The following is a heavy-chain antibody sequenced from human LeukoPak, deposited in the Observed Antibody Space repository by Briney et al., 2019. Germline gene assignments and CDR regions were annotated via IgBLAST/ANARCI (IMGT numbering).Heavy chain of an antibody. CDR2: IWYDGSNK. D-gene: IGHD3-10*01. CDR3: ARDRPGTRDYYGSGSYFRY. Sequence: PGGSLRLSCAASGFTFSSYGMHWVRQAPGKGLEWAAVIWYDGSNKYYADSVKGRFTISRDNSKNTLYLQMNSLRAEDTAVYYCARDRPGTRDYYGSGSYFRYWGQGTLVTVSS. CDR1: GFTFSSYG. V-gene: IGHV3-33*01. J-gene: IGHJ4*02.